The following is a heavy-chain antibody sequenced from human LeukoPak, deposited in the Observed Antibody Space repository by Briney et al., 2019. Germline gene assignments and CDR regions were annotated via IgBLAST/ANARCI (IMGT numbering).Heavy chain of an antibody. J-gene: IGHJ5*02. D-gene: IGHD3-16*01. Sequence: GGSLRLSCAASGLTFSSHSMNWVRQAPGKGLEWISHIRSSSSTSTTYYADSVKGRFTISRDDAKNSLYLQMNSLRVEDTAVYYCASQSYARFDPWGQGTLVTVSS. CDR1: GLTFSSHS. CDR3: ASQSYARFDP. CDR2: IRSSSSTSTT. V-gene: IGHV3-48*01.